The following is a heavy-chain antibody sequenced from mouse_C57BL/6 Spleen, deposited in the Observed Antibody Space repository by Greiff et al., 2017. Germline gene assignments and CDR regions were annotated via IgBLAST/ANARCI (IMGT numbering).Heavy chain of an antibody. D-gene: IGHD2-1*01. CDR2: IDPETGGT. CDR3: TPIDDGNYNC. J-gene: IGHJ2*01. V-gene: IGHV1-15*01. Sequence: QVQLQQSGAELVRPGASVTLSCKASGYTFTDYEMHWVKQTPVHGLEWIGSIDPETGGTAYTQKFKGKAILTADKSSRTAYLELRSLTSEDSAVYYCTPIDDGNYNCWGQGTTLTGSS. CDR1: GYTFTDYE.